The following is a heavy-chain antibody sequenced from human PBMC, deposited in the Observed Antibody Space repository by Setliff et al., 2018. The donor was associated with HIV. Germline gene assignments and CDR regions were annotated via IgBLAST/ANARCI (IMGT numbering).Heavy chain of an antibody. J-gene: IGHJ4*02. V-gene: IGHV7-4-1*02. CDR3: AREDTVANSYVARFDF. D-gene: IGHD5-12*01. CDR1: GYTFTNDG. Sequence: ASVKVSCKASGYTFTNDGVSWVRQAPGQGLEWLGWINTNTGSPTYAQGFSGRFVFSLDTSVDTAHLHISSLKAEDTAIYYCAREDTVANSYVARFDFWGQGTLVTVSS. CDR2: INTNTGSP.